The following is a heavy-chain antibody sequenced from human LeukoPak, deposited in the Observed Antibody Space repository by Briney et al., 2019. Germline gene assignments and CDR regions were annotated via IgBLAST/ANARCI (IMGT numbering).Heavy chain of an antibody. D-gene: IGHD3-9*01. CDR3: ARGSSDYDTYYYYYYMDV. CDR2: IKQDGSEK. V-gene: IGHV3-7*01. J-gene: IGHJ6*03. Sequence: PGGSLRLSCAASGFTFSSYWRSWVRQAPGKGLEWVASIKQDGSEKYYVDSVKGRFTISRDNAKNSLYLQMNSLRAEDTAVYYCARGSSDYDTYYYYYYMDVWGKGTTVTISS. CDR1: GFTFSSYW.